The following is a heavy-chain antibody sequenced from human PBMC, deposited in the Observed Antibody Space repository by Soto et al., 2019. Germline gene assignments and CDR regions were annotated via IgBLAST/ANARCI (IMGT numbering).Heavy chain of an antibody. CDR2: ITSSSSSI. CDR3: ASHYGDNGCFDP. CDR1: GFTFSAYN. D-gene: IGHD4-17*01. V-gene: IGHV3-21*06. Sequence: GGSLRLSCAASGFTFSAYNMNWVRQPPGKGLEWVSSITSSSSSIYYADSLKGRFTISRDNAKNSLYLQMNSLRAEDTAVYYCASHYGDNGCFDPGGQGTLVTVSS. J-gene: IGHJ5*02.